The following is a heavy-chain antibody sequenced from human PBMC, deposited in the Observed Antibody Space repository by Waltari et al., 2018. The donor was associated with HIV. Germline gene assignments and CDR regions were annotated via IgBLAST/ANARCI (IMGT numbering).Heavy chain of an antibody. D-gene: IGHD3-9*01. CDR3: ARGLDILTGYYHWFSDL. V-gene: IGHV4-61*02. J-gene: IGHJ2*01. Sequence: QVQLQESGPGLVKPSQTLSLTCTVSGGSITSGSYYWIWIRQPAGKGLEWIGRVYISGSPNYNPSLRSRVTMSLDTSKNQFSLKLSSVTAADTAVYYCARGLDILTGYYHWFSDLWGRGTLVTVSS. CDR1: GGSITSGSYY. CDR2: VYISGSP.